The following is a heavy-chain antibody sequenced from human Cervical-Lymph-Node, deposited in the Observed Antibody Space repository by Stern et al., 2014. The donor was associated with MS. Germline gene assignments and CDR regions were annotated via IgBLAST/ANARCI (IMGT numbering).Heavy chain of an antibody. Sequence: VQLVESGAEVRKPGSSVKVSCKASGGTFSSHSFSWVRQAPGQWLEWMGQIIPIFNTANYAQKFQGRVTMTADGSTSTVYMELSSLRSEDTAVYYCAREGTETAVAAFDLWGQGTLVTVSS. V-gene: IGHV1-69*01. J-gene: IGHJ4*02. CDR3: AREGTETAVAAFDL. CDR1: GGTFSSHS. CDR2: IIPIFNTA. D-gene: IGHD6-19*01.